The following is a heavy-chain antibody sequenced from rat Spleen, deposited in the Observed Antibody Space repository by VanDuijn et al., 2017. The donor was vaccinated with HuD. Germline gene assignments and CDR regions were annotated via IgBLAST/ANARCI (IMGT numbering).Heavy chain of an antibody. V-gene: IGHV5-7*01. J-gene: IGHJ3*01. CDR1: GFTFSDYY. CDR3: TIRDGGFPG. Sequence: EVQLVESDGGFVQPGRSLKLSCAASGFTFSDYYMAWVRQAPKKGLEWVASISYDGLVPYYRDSVKGRFTISRDNAKSTLYLQMDSLRSEDTATYYCTIRDGGFPGWGQGTLVTVSS. CDR2: ISYDGLVP. D-gene: IGHD1-11*01.